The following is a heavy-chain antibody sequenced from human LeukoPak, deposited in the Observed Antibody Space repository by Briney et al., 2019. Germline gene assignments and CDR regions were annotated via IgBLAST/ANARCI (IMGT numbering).Heavy chain of an antibody. CDR3: ARSPGGTYYYYYMDV. CDR2: ISSRSTYI. CDR1: GFNFNNCT. Sequence: KSGGSLRLSCAASGFNFNNCTFNWVRQAPGKGLEWVSSISSRSTYIYYADPMKGRFTISRDNAKNSLYLQMNSLRAEDTAVYYCARSPGGTYYYYYMDVWGKGTTVTVSS. V-gene: IGHV3-21*01. D-gene: IGHD3-10*01. J-gene: IGHJ6*03.